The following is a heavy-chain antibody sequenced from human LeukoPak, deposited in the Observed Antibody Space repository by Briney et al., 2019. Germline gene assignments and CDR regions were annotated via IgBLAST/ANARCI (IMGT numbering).Heavy chain of an antibody. CDR2: IYHSGST. CDR3: AVADSSGWGYFDY. V-gene: IGHV4-30-2*01. J-gene: IGHJ4*02. Sequence: PSQTLSLTCAVSGGSISSGGYSWSWIRQPPGKGLEWIGYIYHSGSTYYNPSLKSRVTISVDRSKNQFSLKLSSVTAADTAVYYCAVADSSGWGYFDYWGQGTLVTVSS. D-gene: IGHD6-19*01. CDR1: GGSISSGGYS.